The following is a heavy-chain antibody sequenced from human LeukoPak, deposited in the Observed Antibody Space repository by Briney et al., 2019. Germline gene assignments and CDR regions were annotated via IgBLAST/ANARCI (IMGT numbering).Heavy chain of an antibody. Sequence: GGSLRLSCAASGFTFSSYAMSWVRQAPGKGLEWVSGISSSGGSTYYADSVRGRFTISRDNSKNTVYLQMNSLRAEDTAVYHCAKDDPRIVVVKEGLDIWGQGTAVIVSS. CDR2: ISSSGGST. V-gene: IGHV3-23*01. CDR1: GFTFSSYA. CDR3: AKDDPRIVVVKEGLDI. D-gene: IGHD3-22*01. J-gene: IGHJ3*02.